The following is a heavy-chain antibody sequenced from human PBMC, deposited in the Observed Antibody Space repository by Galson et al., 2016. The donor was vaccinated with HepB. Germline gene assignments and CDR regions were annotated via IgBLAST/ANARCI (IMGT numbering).Heavy chain of an antibody. V-gene: IGHV3-15*01. D-gene: IGHD3-22*01. Sequence: SLRLSCAASGFTIPFSTVWMTWVRQAPGKGLEWVGRIKGKPDGGTTYYAATVKGRFLISRHDSKNTLYLQMSSLKTEDTAMYYCTTLRPDYYESSGYLSNWGQGTLVTVSS. CDR2: IKGKPDGGTT. CDR1: GFTIPFSTVW. CDR3: TTLRPDYYESSGYLSN. J-gene: IGHJ1*01.